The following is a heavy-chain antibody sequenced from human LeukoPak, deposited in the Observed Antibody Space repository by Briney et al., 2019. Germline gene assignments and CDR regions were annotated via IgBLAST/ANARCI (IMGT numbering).Heavy chain of an antibody. CDR3: ARGGTNYYYMDV. CDR2: ISGSGDRT. V-gene: IGHV3-23*01. J-gene: IGHJ6*03. CDR1: GFTFNSYA. D-gene: IGHD3-10*01. Sequence: VQPGGSQRLSCAASGFTFNSYAMSWVRQAPGKGLEWVSAISGSGDRTFYADSVKGRLTISRDNSKNTLYLQLNTVRAEDTALYYCARGGTNYYYMDVWGNGTTVTVSS.